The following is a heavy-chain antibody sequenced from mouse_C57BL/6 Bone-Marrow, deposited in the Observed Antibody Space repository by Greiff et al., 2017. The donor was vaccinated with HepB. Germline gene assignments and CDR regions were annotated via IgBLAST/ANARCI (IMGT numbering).Heavy chain of an antibody. V-gene: IGHV7-3*01. J-gene: IGHJ4*01. Sequence: EVKLMESGGGLVQPGGSLSLSCAASGFTFTDYYMSWVRQPPGKALEWLGFIRNKANGYTTEYSASVKGRFTISRDNSQSILYLQMNALRAEDSATYYCARYHSLFYAMDYWDQRTSVTVSS. CDR2: IRNKANGYTT. CDR3: ARYHSLFYAMDY. D-gene: IGHD1-1*01. CDR1: GFTFTDYY.